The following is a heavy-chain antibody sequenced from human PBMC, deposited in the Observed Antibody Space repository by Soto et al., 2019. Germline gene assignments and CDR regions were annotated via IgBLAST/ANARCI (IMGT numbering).Heavy chain of an antibody. CDR3: AGGGSGGGGNWFDP. J-gene: IGHJ5*02. V-gene: IGHV1-8*01. Sequence: ASVKVSCKASGYTFTSYDINWVRQATGQGLEWMGWMNPNSGNTAYAQKFQGRVTMTRNTSISTVYMELSSLRSEDTAVYYCAGGGSGGGGNWFDPWGQGTLVTVSS. D-gene: IGHD3-10*01. CDR1: GYTFTSYD. CDR2: MNPNSGNT.